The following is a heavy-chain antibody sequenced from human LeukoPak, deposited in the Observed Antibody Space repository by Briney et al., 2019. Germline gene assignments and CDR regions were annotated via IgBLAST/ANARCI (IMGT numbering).Heavy chain of an antibody. CDR3: AREAVRYCGGDCQVDY. Sequence: ASVKVSCKASGYIFTDYYIHWVRQAPGQGLEWMGWINPNSGGTNYAQEFQGRVTMTRDTSITTTYMDLSRLKSDDTAVYYCAREAVRYCGGDCQVDYWGRGTLVTVSS. J-gene: IGHJ4*02. D-gene: IGHD2-21*02. CDR1: GYIFTDYY. V-gene: IGHV1-2*02. CDR2: INPNSGGT.